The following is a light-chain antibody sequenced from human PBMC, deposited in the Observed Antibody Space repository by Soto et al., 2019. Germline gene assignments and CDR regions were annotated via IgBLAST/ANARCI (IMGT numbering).Light chain of an antibody. CDR1: QSVSSN. Sequence: EIVMTQSPATLSVSPGERVTLSCRASQSVSSNLAWYQQKPGQAPRLLIYDASTRATGVPARCSGSGSGTEFTLTISSLQSEDFAVYYCQQYNTWPLFGPGTKVDIK. CDR2: DAS. J-gene: IGKJ3*01. CDR3: QQYNTWPL. V-gene: IGKV3-15*01.